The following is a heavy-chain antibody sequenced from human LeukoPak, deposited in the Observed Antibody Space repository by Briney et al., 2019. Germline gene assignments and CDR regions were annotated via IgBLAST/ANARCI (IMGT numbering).Heavy chain of an antibody. CDR2: INPSGGST. Sequence: ASVKVSCKASGYTFTSYYMHWVRQAPGQGFEWMGIINPSGGSTSYAQKFQGRVTMTRDTSISTAYMELSRLRSDDTAVYYCARDTYYYGSGSYYNWFDPWGQGTLVTVSS. V-gene: IGHV1-46*01. D-gene: IGHD3-10*01. CDR1: GYTFTSYY. CDR3: ARDTYYYGSGSYYNWFDP. J-gene: IGHJ5*02.